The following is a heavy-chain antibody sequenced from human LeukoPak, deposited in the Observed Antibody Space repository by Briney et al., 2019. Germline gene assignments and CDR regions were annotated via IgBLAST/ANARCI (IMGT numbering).Heavy chain of an antibody. J-gene: IGHJ4*02. CDR3: ARDDRAVADDFDQ. CDR1: GFSFGDYC. Sequence: GGSLRLSCSASGFSFGDYCMNWFRQAPGKGLEWVGFIRSKAEGGTTEYAASVKGRFTISRGDSESTAYLQMNSLRTEDTAVYYCARDDRAVADDFDQWGQGALVTASS. CDR2: IRSKAEGGTT. D-gene: IGHD6-19*01. V-gene: IGHV3-49*03.